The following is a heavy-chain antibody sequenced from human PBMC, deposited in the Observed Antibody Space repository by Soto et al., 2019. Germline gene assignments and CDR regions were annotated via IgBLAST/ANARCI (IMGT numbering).Heavy chain of an antibody. CDR1: GFTFSSYW. J-gene: IGHJ6*02. V-gene: IGHV3-74*01. D-gene: IGHD3-3*01. Sequence: GGSLRLSCAASGFTFSSYWMHWVRQAPGKGLVWVSRINSDGSSTSYADSVKGRFTISRDNAKNTLYLQMNNLRAEETAVYYCAREGLDFWCGLYYYYYGMDVWGQGPTVTVSS. CDR3: AREGLDFWCGLYYYYYGMDV. CDR2: INSDGSST.